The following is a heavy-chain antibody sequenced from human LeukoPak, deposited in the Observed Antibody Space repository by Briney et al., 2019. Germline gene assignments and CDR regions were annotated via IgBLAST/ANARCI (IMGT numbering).Heavy chain of an antibody. D-gene: IGHD3-9*01. CDR3: ARGSTGYFDWLLMGLDY. Sequence: SETLSLTCTVSGGSISSSSYYWGWIRQPPGKGLEWIGSIYYSGSTYYNPSLKSRVTISVDTSKNQFSLKLTAVTAADTAMYYCARGSTGYFDWLLMGLDYWGHGTQVTVSS. CDR1: GGSISSSSYY. V-gene: IGHV4-39*07. CDR2: IYYSGST. J-gene: IGHJ4*01.